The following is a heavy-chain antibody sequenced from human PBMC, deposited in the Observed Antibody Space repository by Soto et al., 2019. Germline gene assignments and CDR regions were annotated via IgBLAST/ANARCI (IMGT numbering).Heavy chain of an antibody. D-gene: IGHD6-19*01. J-gene: IGHJ4*02. CDR1: GFTFRSYA. CDR3: ARDRVVAGRGEVDY. Sequence: GGSLRLSCAASGFTFRSYAMHWVRLAPGEGLEWVAVISYDGSNKYYGDSVKGRFTISRDNSENTLYLQMNSVRLEDTAVYYCARDRVVAGRGEVDYWGQGTLVTVSS. CDR2: ISYDGSNK. V-gene: IGHV3-30-3*01.